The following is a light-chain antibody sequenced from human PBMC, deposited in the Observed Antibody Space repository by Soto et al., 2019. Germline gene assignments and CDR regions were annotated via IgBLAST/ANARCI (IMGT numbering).Light chain of an antibody. J-gene: IGKJ2*01. CDR2: DAS. CDR1: QSVSSY. CDR3: QQRSNWPPYT. Sequence: EIVLTQSAATLSLSPGERATLSCRASQSVSSYLAWYQHKPGQAPRLLIYDASNRATGIPARFTGSGSGTDCTLHIRSLEPEDFAVYYCQQRSNWPPYTFGQGTKLEIK. V-gene: IGKV3-11*01.